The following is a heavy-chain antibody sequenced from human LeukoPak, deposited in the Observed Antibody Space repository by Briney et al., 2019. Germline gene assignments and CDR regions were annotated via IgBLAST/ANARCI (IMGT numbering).Heavy chain of an antibody. CDR3: VRGAIRGRLTGDY. CDR2: ISVYNGDT. J-gene: IGHJ4*02. CDR1: GYSFTTYG. Sequence: ASVKVSCKASGYSFTTYGMSWVRQAPGQGLEWMGWISVYNGDTKCAQTFQGRVTMTTDTSASTAYMELRSLRSDDTAVYYCVRGAIRGRLTGDYWGQGTLVIVSS. V-gene: IGHV1-18*01. D-gene: IGHD1-14*01.